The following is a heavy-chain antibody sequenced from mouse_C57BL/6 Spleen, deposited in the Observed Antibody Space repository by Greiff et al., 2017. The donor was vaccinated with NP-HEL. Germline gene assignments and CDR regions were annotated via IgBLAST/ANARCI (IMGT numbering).Heavy chain of an antibody. D-gene: IGHD1-1*01. J-gene: IGHJ2*01. Sequence: EVQLVESGGGLVKPGGSLKLSCAASGFTFSDYGMHWVRQAPEKGLEWVAYISSGSSTIYYADTVKGRFTISRDNAKNTLFLQMTRLRSEDTAMYYCARWITTVVANYFDYWGQGTTLTVSS. CDR1: GFTFSDYG. CDR3: ARWITTVVANYFDY. CDR2: ISSGSSTI. V-gene: IGHV5-17*01.